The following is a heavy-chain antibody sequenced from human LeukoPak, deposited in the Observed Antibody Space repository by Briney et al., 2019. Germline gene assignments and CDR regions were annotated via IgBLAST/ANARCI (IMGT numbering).Heavy chain of an antibody. Sequence: PPGGSLRLSCAASGFTFSSYEMNWVRQAPGKGLEWVSYISSSGSTIYYADSAKGRFTISRDNAKNSLYLQMNSLRAEDTAVYYCAELGITMIGGVWGKGTTVTISS. V-gene: IGHV3-48*03. CDR3: AELGITMIGGV. CDR2: ISSSGSTI. J-gene: IGHJ6*04. CDR1: GFTFSSYE. D-gene: IGHD3-10*02.